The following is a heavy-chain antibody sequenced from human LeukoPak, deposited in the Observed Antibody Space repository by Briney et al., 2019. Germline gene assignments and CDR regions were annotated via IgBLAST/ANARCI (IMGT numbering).Heavy chain of an antibody. CDR2: IYYSAST. Sequence: SENLSPTFTVPGGSISSRSYDWGWIGHPQGNGLEWIGSIYYSASTYYSPSLMSRVTIYVDTSKNQLSLNRSSVTAADTDVYYCARELAAAFHFDYWGQGTLVTVSS. D-gene: IGHD6-13*01. V-gene: IGHV4-39*02. J-gene: IGHJ4*02. CDR1: GGSISSRSYD. CDR3: ARELAAAFHFDY.